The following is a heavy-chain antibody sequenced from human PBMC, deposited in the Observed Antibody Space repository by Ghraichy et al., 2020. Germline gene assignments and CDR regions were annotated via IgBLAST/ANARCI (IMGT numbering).Heavy chain of an antibody. J-gene: IGHJ4*02. D-gene: IGHD2-8*01. Sequence: SETLSLTCTVSGGSISSGDYYWSWIRQHPGKGLEWIGYIYYSGSTYYNPSLKSRVTISVDTSKNQFSLKLSSVTAADTAVYYCARVPQQYAIHSPPYFDYWGQGTLVTVSS. CDR2: IYYSGST. V-gene: IGHV4-31*03. CDR3: ARVPQQYAIHSPPYFDY. CDR1: GGSISSGDYY.